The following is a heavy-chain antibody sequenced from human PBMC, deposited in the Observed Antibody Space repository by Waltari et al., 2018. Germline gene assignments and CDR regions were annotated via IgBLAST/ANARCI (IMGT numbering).Heavy chain of an antibody. CDR1: GFTFSSYS. CDR3: AREISAGTGYFDY. D-gene: IGHD6-13*01. Sequence: EVQLVESGGGLVKPGGSLRLSCAASGFTFSSYSMNWVRQAPGKGLGWVSSISSSSSDIYYADSVKGRFTISRDNAKNSLYLQMNSLRAEDTAVDYCAREISAGTGYFDYWGQGTLVTVSS. CDR2: ISSSSSDI. V-gene: IGHV3-21*01. J-gene: IGHJ4*02.